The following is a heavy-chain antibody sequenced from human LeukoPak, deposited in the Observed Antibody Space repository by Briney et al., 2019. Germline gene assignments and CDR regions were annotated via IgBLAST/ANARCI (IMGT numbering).Heavy chain of an antibody. CDR2: IYHSGST. CDR3: ARDNTVVTPGWYFDL. V-gene: IGHV4-30-2*01. D-gene: IGHD4-23*01. J-gene: IGHJ2*01. CDR1: GGSISSGGYS. Sequence: SQTLSLTCAVSGGSISSGGYSWSWIRQPPGKGLEWIGYIYHSGSTYYNPSLKSRVTISVDRSKNQFSLKLSSVTATDTAVYYCARDNTVVTPGWYFDLWGRGTLVTVSS.